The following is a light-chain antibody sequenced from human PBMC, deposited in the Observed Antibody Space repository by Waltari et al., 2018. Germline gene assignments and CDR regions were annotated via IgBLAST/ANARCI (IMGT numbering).Light chain of an antibody. Sequence: DIQMTQSPSTLSASVGDRVTITCRASQSISYWLAWYQQKPGKAPKLLIYEVSSLESGVPSRFSGSGSGTDFTLTINSLQPEDFATYYCQQYNSYPYTFGQGTKLEIK. V-gene: IGKV1-5*01. CDR2: EVS. CDR3: QQYNSYPYT. J-gene: IGKJ2*01. CDR1: QSISYW.